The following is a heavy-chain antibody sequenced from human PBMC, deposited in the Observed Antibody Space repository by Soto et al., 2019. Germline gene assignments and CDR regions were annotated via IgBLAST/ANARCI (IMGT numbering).Heavy chain of an antibody. D-gene: IGHD3-16*02. CDR1: GFNFISYS. CDR2: ISTSSGTI. J-gene: IGHJ6*02. Sequence: EVQLVQSGGGLVQPGGSLRLSCAASGFNFISYSMNWVRQAPGKGLEWVSYISTSSGTIYYADSVKGRFTISRDNAKNSRYLQMNSLRAEDTAVYYCERSLSYYYGMDVWGQGTTVTVSS. CDR3: ERSLSYYYGMDV. V-gene: IGHV3-48*01.